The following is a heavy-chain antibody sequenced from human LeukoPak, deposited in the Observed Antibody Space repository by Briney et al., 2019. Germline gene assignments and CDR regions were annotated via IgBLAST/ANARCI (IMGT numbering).Heavy chain of an antibody. CDR2: IYYSGST. CDR3: ARDWCGGDCYSLGYYYGMDV. Sequence: SGTLSLTCTVSGGSISSYYWSWIRQPPGKGLEWIGYIYYSGSTNYNPSLKSRVTISVDTSKNQFSLKLSSVTAADTAVYYCARDWCGGDCYSLGYYYGMDVWGQGTTVTVSS. D-gene: IGHD2-21*02. V-gene: IGHV4-59*01. CDR1: GGSISSYY. J-gene: IGHJ6*02.